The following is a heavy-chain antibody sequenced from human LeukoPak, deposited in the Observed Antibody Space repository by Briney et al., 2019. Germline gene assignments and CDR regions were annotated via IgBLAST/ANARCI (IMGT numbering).Heavy chain of an antibody. Sequence: ASVKVSCKASGYTFTVHYIHWVRHAPGQGLEWKGCISPHSGNTEVIQKIQGRVTMTRHTSMRTVYMQLTRLRADGTAVYYWARESGGLRGVIIPAHLDVWGQGTAVTVSS. D-gene: IGHD3-10*01. CDR2: ISPHSGNT. V-gene: IGHV1-2*02. J-gene: IGHJ6*02. CDR3: ARESGGLRGVIIPAHLDV. CDR1: GYTFTVHY.